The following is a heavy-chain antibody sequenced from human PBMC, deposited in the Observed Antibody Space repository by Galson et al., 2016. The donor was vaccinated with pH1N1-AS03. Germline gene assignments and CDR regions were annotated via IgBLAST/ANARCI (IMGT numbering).Heavy chain of an antibody. D-gene: IGHD2-21*02. CDR1: GFSLSTSEVG. J-gene: IGHJ4*02. Sequence: PALVKPTQTLTLTCTFSGFSLSTSEVGVGWIRQPPGKALEWLALISWHDNKLYRPSLKSRLTIPKDTSKNQAVLTMTNMDPEDTATYYCGHSTAGYWGQGILVTVSS. CDR2: ISWHDNK. V-gene: IGHV2-5*01. CDR3: GHSTAGY.